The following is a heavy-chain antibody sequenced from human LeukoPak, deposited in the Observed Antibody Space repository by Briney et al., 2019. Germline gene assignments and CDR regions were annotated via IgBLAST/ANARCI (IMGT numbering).Heavy chain of an antibody. Sequence: GGSLRLSCAASGFTFSSYAMSWARQAPGKGLEWVSAISGSGGSTYYADSVKGRFTISRDNSKNTLYLQMNSLRAEDTAVYYCAKDLLNYYDSSGYYGTTNFDYWGQGTLVTVSS. CDR2: ISGSGGST. J-gene: IGHJ4*02. CDR3: AKDLLNYYDSSGYYGTTNFDY. CDR1: GFTFSSYA. D-gene: IGHD3-22*01. V-gene: IGHV3-23*01.